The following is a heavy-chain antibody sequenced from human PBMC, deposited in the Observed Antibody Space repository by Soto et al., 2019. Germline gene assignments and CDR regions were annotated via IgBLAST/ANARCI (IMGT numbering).Heavy chain of an antibody. CDR3: ASWNDMGY. J-gene: IGHJ4*02. D-gene: IGHD1-1*01. Sequence: SETLSLTCTVSGGSISSHYWSWVRQPPGKGLEWIGYIYYSGSTNYNPSLKSRVTISVDTSKNQFSLRLTSVTAADTAVYYCASWNDMGYWGQGTLVTVSS. CDR1: GGSISSHY. CDR2: IYYSGST. V-gene: IGHV4-59*11.